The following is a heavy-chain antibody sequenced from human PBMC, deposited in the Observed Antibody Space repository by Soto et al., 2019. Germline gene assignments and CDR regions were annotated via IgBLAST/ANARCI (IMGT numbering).Heavy chain of an antibody. Sequence: PGGSLRLSCAASGFTFSTYWMSWVRQAPGKGLEWVANIRQDGSQKYYVDSVKGRSTISRDNAKNSLYLQMNSLRADDTAVYYCARGGYCSSTSCSLFDCWGQGTLVTVSS. J-gene: IGHJ4*02. CDR1: GFTFSTYW. CDR3: ARGGYCSSTSCSLFDC. D-gene: IGHD2-2*03. V-gene: IGHV3-7*01. CDR2: IRQDGSQK.